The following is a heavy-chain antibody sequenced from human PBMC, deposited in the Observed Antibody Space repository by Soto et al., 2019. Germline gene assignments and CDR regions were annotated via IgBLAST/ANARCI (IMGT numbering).Heavy chain of an antibody. J-gene: IGHJ3*01. Sequence: SETLSLTCTVSGGSISSSSYYWGWIRQPPGKGLEWFGYVYFNGNTNYNPSLKSRVTISVDTSKNQFSLNLNSVTAADTAVYYCAATTISQGSAFDVWGQGIAVTVSS. CDR3: AATTISQGSAFDV. CDR2: VYFNGNT. D-gene: IGHD3-10*01. CDR1: GGSISSSSYY. V-gene: IGHV4-61*05.